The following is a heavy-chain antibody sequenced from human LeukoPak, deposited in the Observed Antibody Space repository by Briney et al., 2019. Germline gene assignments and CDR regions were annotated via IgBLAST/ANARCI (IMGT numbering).Heavy chain of an antibody. CDR3: ANRGSIADWYFDL. J-gene: IGHJ2*01. CDR2: IYYSGST. Sequence: PSETLSLTCTVSGGSISSSSYYWGWIRQPPGKGLEWIGSIYYSGSTYYNPSLKSRVTISVDTSKNQFSLKLTSVTAADTAVYYCANRGSIADWYFDLWGRGTLVTVSS. D-gene: IGHD6-6*01. V-gene: IGHV4-39*07. CDR1: GGSISSSSYY.